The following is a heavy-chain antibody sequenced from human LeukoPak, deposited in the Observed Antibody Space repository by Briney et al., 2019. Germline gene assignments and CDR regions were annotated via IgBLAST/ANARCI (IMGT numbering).Heavy chain of an antibody. D-gene: IGHD6-19*01. J-gene: IGHJ4*02. V-gene: IGHV1-2*02. CDR2: INPNSGGT. CDR3: ARGEQWLAMYFDY. CDR1: GYTFTGYY. Sequence: ASVKVSCKASGYTFTGYYMHWVRQAPGQGLEWMGWINPNSGGTNYAQKFQGRVTMTRDTSISTAYMELSRLRSDDTAVYYCARGEQWLAMYFDYWGQGTLVTVSS.